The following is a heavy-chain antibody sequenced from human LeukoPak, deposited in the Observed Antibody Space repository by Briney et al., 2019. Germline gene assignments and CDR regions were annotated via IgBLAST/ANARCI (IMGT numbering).Heavy chain of an antibody. V-gene: IGHV3-30-3*01. CDR1: GFTFSSYA. CDR3: ARDALLRFLEWLPYYYYYYGMDV. D-gene: IGHD3-3*01. CDR2: ISYDGSNK. Sequence: GGSLRLSCAASGFTFSSYAMHWFGQAPGKGLEGLAVISYDGSNKYYADSVKGRFTISRDNSKNTLYLQMNSLRAEDTAVYYCARDALLRFLEWLPYYYYYYGMDVWGQGTTVTVSS. J-gene: IGHJ6*02.